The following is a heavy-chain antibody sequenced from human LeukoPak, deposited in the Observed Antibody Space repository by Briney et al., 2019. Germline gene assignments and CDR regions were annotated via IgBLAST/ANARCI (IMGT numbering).Heavy chain of an antibody. Sequence: SETLSLTCTVSGGSISSYYWSWIRQPPGKGLEWIGYIYTSGSTNYNPSLKSRVTISVDTSKNQFSLKLSSVTAADTAVYYCARRKPIAARPGYYYYYYMDVWGKGTTVTVSS. J-gene: IGHJ6*03. CDR1: GGSISSYY. CDR3: ARRKPIAARPGYYYYYYMDV. V-gene: IGHV4-4*09. D-gene: IGHD6-6*01. CDR2: IYTSGST.